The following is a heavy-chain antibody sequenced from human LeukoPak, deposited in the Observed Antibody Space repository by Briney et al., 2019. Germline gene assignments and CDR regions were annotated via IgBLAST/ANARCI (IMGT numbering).Heavy chain of an antibody. CDR1: GGTFSSYA. Sequence: GASVKVSCKASGGTFSSYAISWVRQAPGQGLEWMGRIIPIFGTANYAQKFQGRVTITTDESTSTAYMELSSLRSEDTAVYYCARDGYCSGGSCHWGYFDYWGQGTLVTVSS. J-gene: IGHJ4*02. V-gene: IGHV1-69*05. CDR2: IIPIFGTA. D-gene: IGHD2-15*01. CDR3: ARDGYCSGGSCHWGYFDY.